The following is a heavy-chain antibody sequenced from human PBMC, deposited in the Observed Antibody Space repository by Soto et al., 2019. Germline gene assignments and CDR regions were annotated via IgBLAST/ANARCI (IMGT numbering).Heavy chain of an antibody. CDR2: IIPMFGRV. CDR3: ATDSAPGSGRDAFDI. Sequence: QVQLVQSGAEVKKPGSSVKVSCKASGGTFSSYAITWVRQAPGQGLEWMGGIIPMFGRVNYAQKFQGRITITADEFTSTAYMELSSLRSEDTAVYYCATDSAPGSGRDAFDIWGQGTMVTVPS. J-gene: IGHJ3*02. D-gene: IGHD1-26*01. CDR1: GGTFSSYA. V-gene: IGHV1-69*01.